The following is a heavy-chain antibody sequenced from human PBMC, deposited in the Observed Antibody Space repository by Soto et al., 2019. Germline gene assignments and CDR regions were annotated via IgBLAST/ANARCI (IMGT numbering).Heavy chain of an antibody. J-gene: IGHJ5*02. CDR3: ARAVFDYLGSLDP. V-gene: IGHV4-31*03. CDR1: GGSISSGGYY. D-gene: IGHD2-21*01. CDR2: IYYSGKT. Sequence: LSLTCSVSGGSISSGGYYWTWIRQHPGKGLEWIGSIYYSGKTYYNPSLKSRVVMAVDTSRNLIFLKVTSLTAADTAVYYCARAVFDYLGSLDPWGQGTLVTVSS.